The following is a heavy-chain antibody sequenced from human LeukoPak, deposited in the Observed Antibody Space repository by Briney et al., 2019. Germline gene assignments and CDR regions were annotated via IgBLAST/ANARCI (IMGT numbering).Heavy chain of an antibody. Sequence: GGSLRLFCAASGFTFSDYYMSWIRQAPGKGLEWVSYISSSGSTIYYADSVKGRFTISRDNAKNSLYLQMNSLRAEDTAVYYCARGPPRYCSSTSCFWNFDYWGQGTLVIVSS. D-gene: IGHD2-2*01. CDR1: GFTFSDYY. V-gene: IGHV3-11*04. CDR2: ISSSGSTI. J-gene: IGHJ4*02. CDR3: ARGPPRYCSSTSCFWNFDY.